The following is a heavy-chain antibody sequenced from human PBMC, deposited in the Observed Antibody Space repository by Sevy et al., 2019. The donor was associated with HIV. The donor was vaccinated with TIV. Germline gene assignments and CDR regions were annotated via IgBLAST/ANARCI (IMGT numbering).Heavy chain of an antibody. CDR1: GFTFSDYY. D-gene: IGHD1-26*01. J-gene: IGHJ5*02. CDR2: ISSSGSTI. CDR3: AGQYTAGATDWFDP. Sequence: GGSLRLSCAASGFTFSDYYMSWIRQAPGKGLEWVSYISSSGSTIYYADSVKGRFTISRDNTKNSLYLQMNSLRAEDTAVYYCAGQYTAGATDWFDPWGQGTLVTVSS. V-gene: IGHV3-11*04.